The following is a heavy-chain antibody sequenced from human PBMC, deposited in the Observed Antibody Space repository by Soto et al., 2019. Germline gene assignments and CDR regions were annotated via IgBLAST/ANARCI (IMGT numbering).Heavy chain of an antibody. Sequence: SETLSLTCSVSGDSINSDKYYWGWIRQPPGKGLEWIGSIYFRGNTYYNPSLQTRVTISLDKSKSQFSLKLNSVTAADSAVYFCARLEGLATISYYFDFWGQGALVNVSS. D-gene: IGHD3-9*01. CDR3: ARLEGLATISYYFDF. V-gene: IGHV4-39*01. CDR2: IYFRGNT. CDR1: GDSINSDKYY. J-gene: IGHJ4*02.